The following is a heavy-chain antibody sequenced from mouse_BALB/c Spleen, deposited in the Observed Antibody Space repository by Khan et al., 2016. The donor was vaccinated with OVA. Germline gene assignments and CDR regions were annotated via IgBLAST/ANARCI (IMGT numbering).Heavy chain of an antibody. CDR2: IDPANGKT. D-gene: IGHD1-1*01. V-gene: IGHV14-3*02. J-gene: IGHJ2*01. Sequence: VQLKQSGAELVKPGASVKLSCTASGFNIKDTYIHWVRQRPEQGLEWIGRIDPANGKTKYDPKFQDKATMTADTSSNTAYLHLSRRTSEDTAVYYCARGAYYNGSSFDYWGQGTTLKVSS. CDR3: ARGAYYNGSSFDY. CDR1: GFNIKDTY.